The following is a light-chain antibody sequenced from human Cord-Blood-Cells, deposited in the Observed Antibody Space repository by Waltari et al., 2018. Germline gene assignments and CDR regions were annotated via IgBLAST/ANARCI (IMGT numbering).Light chain of an antibody. J-gene: IGKJ3*01. V-gene: IGKV1-33*01. Sequence: DIQMTQSPSSLSASVGDRVTITCQASQDISNYLNWYQQKPGKAPKLLIYDASNLETGVPSRFSGSGSGTDFTFTISSLQPEDIATYYCQQYDNLPPSVITLGPGTKVDIK. CDR3: QQYDNLPPSVIT. CDR2: DAS. CDR1: QDISNY.